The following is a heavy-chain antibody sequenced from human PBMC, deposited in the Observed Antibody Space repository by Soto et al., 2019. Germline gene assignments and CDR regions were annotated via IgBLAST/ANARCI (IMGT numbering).Heavy chain of an antibody. CDR2: ISAYNGNT. CDR3: ARGYYDSSGYQPFDY. Sequence: GASVKVSCKASGYAFTSYGISWVRQAPGQGLEWMGWISAYNGNTNYAQKLQGRVTMTTDTSTSTAYMELRSLRSDDTAVYYCARGYYDSSGYQPFDYWGQGTLVTVSS. V-gene: IGHV1-18*01. CDR1: GYAFTSYG. J-gene: IGHJ4*02. D-gene: IGHD3-22*01.